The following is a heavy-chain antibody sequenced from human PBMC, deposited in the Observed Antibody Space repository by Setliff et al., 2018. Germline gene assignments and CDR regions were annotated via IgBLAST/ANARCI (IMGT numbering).Heavy chain of an antibody. Sequence: GASVKVSCKASGGTFSSYGISWVRQAPGQGLEWMGWISAYNGNTNYAQKFQERVTITRDMSTSTAYMELSSLRTEDTAVYYCAREGVDTRSSTDYRYYMDVWGKGTTVTVSS. V-gene: IGHV1-18*01. CDR3: AREGVDTRSSTDYRYYMDV. D-gene: IGHD5-18*01. CDR2: ISAYNGNT. J-gene: IGHJ6*03. CDR1: GGTFSSYG.